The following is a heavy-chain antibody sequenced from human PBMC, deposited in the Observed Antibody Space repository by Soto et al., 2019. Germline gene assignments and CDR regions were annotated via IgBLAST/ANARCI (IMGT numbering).Heavy chain of an antibody. V-gene: IGHV4-59*01. Sequence: XGTLSLTCSVSGACMNDYYGSWIRQSPGKGLEHIGYLHYTGSDNYNPSLKNRVTLSMDTSKNQFSLKLSSVTAADTAIYYCARSGHIFAGVVWGQGILVTVSS. CDR2: LHYTGSD. CDR1: GACMNDYY. J-gene: IGHJ4*02. D-gene: IGHD3-16*01. CDR3: ARSGHIFAGVV.